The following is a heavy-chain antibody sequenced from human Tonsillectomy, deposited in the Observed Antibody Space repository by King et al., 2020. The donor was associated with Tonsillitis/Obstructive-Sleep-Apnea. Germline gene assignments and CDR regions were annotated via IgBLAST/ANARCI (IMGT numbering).Heavy chain of an antibody. J-gene: IGHJ6*02. CDR1: GYTFTDYY. CDR2: INPNSGGT. Sequence: QLVQSGAEVKKPGASVHVSCKASGYTFTDYYIHWVRQAPGQGLAWMGWINPNSGGTKYAQKFQGRVTMTRDTSISTAYMALSRLRSDDTAIYYCARQFLNMDVWGQGTTVTVSS. D-gene: IGHD3-3*01. V-gene: IGHV1-2*02. CDR3: ARQFLNMDV.